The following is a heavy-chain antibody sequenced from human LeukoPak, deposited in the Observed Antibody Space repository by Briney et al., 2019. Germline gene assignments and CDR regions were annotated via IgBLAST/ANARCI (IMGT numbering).Heavy chain of an antibody. CDR2: IIPILGIA. V-gene: IGHV1-69*04. D-gene: IGHD6-19*01. Sequence: ASVKVSCKASGGTFSSYAISWVRQAPGQGLEWMERIIPILGIANYAQKFPGRVTITADKSTSTAYMELSSLRSEDTAVYYCARESRLAFPSYYFDYWGQGTLVTVSS. J-gene: IGHJ4*02. CDR1: GGTFSSYA. CDR3: ARESRLAFPSYYFDY.